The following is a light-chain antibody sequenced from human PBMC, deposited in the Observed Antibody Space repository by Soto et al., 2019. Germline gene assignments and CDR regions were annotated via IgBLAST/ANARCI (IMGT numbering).Light chain of an antibody. Sequence: EIELTQSPGTLSLSPGERVTLSCRASQTVSSNYLAWYQQRHGQAPRLLIYGAFRRAAGIPDRFSGSGSGTDVTLTINRLEPEDFAVFYCQQYGGSPFTFGQGTKFEI. J-gene: IGKJ2*01. CDR3: QQYGGSPFT. CDR1: QTVSSNY. V-gene: IGKV3-20*01. CDR2: GAF.